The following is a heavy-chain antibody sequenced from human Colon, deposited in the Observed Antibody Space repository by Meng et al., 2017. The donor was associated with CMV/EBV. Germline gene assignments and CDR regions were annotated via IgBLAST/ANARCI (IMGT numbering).Heavy chain of an antibody. Sequence: GESLKISCAASGFTFANGWMNWVRQAPGKGLEWVGRIKSKADGETTDYAAPLEGRFTISRDDSEDTLYLQMNSLRAEDTAVYYCAKFPRSGGEVDYWGQGTLVTVSS. CDR1: GFTFANGW. D-gene: IGHD3-10*01. CDR3: AKFPRSGGEVDY. J-gene: IGHJ4*02. V-gene: IGHV3-15*01. CDR2: IKSKADGETT.